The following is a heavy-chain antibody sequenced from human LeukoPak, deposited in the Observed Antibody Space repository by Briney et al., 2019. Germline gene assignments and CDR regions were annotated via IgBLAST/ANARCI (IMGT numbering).Heavy chain of an antibody. CDR3: ARGVGALGAFDI. J-gene: IGHJ3*02. V-gene: IGHV3-21*01. CDR2: ITSSSSYI. CDR1: GFTFSSYS. D-gene: IGHD1-26*01. Sequence: GGSLRLSCAASGFTFSSYSMNWVRQAPGKGMEWVSSITSSSSYIYYADSVKGRFTIPRDNDKNSLYLQMNSLSAEDTAVYYCARGVGALGAFDIWGQGTMVTVSS.